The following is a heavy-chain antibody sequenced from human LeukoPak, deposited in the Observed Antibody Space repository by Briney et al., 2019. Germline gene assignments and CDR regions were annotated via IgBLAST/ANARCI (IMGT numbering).Heavy chain of an antibody. V-gene: IGHV1-8*02. Sequence: ASVKVSCKASGYTFSSYDINWVRQATGQGLEWMGWMNPNSDNTAYERKFQGRVTMSRDTSISTAYMELSSLRSEDTAVYYCARLPKYTRPLDYWGQGTLVTVSS. J-gene: IGHJ4*02. CDR2: MNPNSDNT. CDR1: GYTFSSYD. CDR3: ARLPKYTRPLDY. D-gene: IGHD6-6*01.